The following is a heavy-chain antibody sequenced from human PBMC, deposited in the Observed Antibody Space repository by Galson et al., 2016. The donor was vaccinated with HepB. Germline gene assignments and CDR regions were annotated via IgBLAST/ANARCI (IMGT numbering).Heavy chain of an antibody. CDR1: GYRFPTYG. Sequence: SVKVSCKASGYRFPTYGISWVRQAPGQGLEWLGWISANSGNTIYAQKFQDRVTMTRDTSASTVYVDLRSLRSDDTAVYYCARQYRGGPSDFWGQGTLVTVSS. J-gene: IGHJ4*02. CDR3: ARQYRGGPSDF. CDR2: ISANSGNT. D-gene: IGHD5-12*01. V-gene: IGHV1-18*04.